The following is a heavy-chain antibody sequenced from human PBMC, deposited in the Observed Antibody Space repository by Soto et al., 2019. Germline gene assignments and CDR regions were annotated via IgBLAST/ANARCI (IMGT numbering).Heavy chain of an antibody. CDR1: GFTFSNYA. D-gene: IGHD2-2*01. Sequence: PGGSLRLSCTASGFTFSNYAMSWVRQAPGKGLGWVSTISGSGGITNYVDSVKGRFTISRDNFKNTLYLQVNSLRAEDTAVYYCAASRYTYNSYFDYWGQGTLVTVSS. V-gene: IGHV3-23*01. CDR2: ISGSGGIT. CDR3: AASRYTYNSYFDY. J-gene: IGHJ4*02.